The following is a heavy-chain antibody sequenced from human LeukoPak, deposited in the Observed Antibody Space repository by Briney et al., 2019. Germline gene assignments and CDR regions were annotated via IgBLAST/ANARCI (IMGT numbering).Heavy chain of an antibody. J-gene: IGHJ4*02. Sequence: GGSLRLSCAASGFTFDDYGMSWVRQAPGKGLEWVSGINWNGGSTGYADSVKGRFTISRDNAKNSLYLQMNSLRAEDTAVYYCARAASYGSGKGAAGYWGQGTLVTVS. CDR1: GFTFDDYG. V-gene: IGHV3-20*04. CDR3: ARAASYGSGKGAAGY. CDR2: INWNGGST. D-gene: IGHD3-10*01.